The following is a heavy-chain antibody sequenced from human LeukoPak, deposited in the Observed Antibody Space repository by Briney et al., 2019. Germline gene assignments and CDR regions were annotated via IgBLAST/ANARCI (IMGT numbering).Heavy chain of an antibody. J-gene: IGHJ3*02. Sequence: GGSLRLSCAASGFTFDDYAMHWVRQAPGKGLEWVSGISWNSGSIGYADSVKGRFTISRDNAKNSLYLQMNSLRAEDTAVYYCARDYYDSSGYSGAFDIWGQGTMVTVSS. V-gene: IGHV3-9*01. CDR2: ISWNSGSI. D-gene: IGHD3-22*01. CDR1: GFTFDDYA. CDR3: ARDYYDSSGYSGAFDI.